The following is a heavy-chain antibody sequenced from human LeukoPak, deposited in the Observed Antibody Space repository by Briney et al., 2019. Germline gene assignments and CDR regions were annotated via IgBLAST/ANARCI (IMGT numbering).Heavy chain of an antibody. J-gene: IGHJ4*01. Sequence: GGSLRLSCAASGFTVSSKYMSWVRQAPGKGLEWVSYIDGTSRNIRYADSVKGRFTIFRDNAKNSVFLQMNNLIVDDTAVYYCARRLAYWGHGTLVVVSS. V-gene: IGHV3-48*04. CDR3: ARRLAY. CDR1: GFTVSSKY. CDR2: IDGTSRNI.